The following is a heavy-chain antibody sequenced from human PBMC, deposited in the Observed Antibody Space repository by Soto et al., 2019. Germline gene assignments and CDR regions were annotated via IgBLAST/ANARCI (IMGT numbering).Heavy chain of an antibody. CDR3: ARAGSYATFFYFDY. J-gene: IGHJ4*02. CDR1: GGSISSSSYY. D-gene: IGHD2-2*01. Sequence: SETLSLTCTVSGGSISSSSYYWGWIRQPPGKGLEWIGSIYYSGSTYYNPSLKSRVTISVDTSKNQFSLTLSSVTAADTAVYYCARAGSYATFFYFDYWGQGTLVTVSS. CDR2: IYYSGST. V-gene: IGHV4-39*01.